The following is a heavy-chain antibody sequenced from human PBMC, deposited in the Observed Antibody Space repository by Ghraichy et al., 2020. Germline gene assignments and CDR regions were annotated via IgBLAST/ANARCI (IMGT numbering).Heavy chain of an antibody. Sequence: SQPLSLTCTVSGGSISSSSYYWGWIRQPPGKGLEWIGSIYYSGSTYYNPSLKSRVSISVDTSKNQFSLKLSSVTAADTAVYYCAKPFGLGGYSYGYWENDAFDIWGQGTMVTVSS. V-gene: IGHV4-39*01. CDR3: AKPFGLGGYSYGYWENDAFDI. J-gene: IGHJ3*02. CDR1: GGSISSSSYY. D-gene: IGHD5-18*01. CDR2: IYYSGST.